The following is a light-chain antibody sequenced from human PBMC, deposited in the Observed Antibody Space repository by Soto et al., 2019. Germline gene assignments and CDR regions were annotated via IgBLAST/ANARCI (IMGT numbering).Light chain of an antibody. V-gene: IGKV3-15*01. Sequence: ESVMTQSTATLSVSPGERATLSCRASQSVSSDLAWYQQKPGQAPRLLIYGASARATGVPARFSGSGSGTEFTLTISSLQSEDFAVYYCQHYNNWPRTFGQGTKVDIK. CDR3: QHYNNWPRT. CDR1: QSVSSD. J-gene: IGKJ1*01. CDR2: GAS.